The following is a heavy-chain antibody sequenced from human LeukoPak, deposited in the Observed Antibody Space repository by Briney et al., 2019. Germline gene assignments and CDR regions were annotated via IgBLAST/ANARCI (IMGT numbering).Heavy chain of an antibody. V-gene: IGHV3-30*18. J-gene: IGHJ3*02. CDR1: GFTFSSYG. Sequence: GGSLRLSCAASGFTFSSYGMHWVRHAPGKGLEWVAVISYDGSIKYYADSVKGRFTISRDNSKNTPYLQMNSLRAEDTAVYYCAKDSTTVTTSMGEAFDIWGQGTMVTVSS. CDR3: AKDSTTVTTSMGEAFDI. D-gene: IGHD4-17*01. CDR2: ISYDGSIK.